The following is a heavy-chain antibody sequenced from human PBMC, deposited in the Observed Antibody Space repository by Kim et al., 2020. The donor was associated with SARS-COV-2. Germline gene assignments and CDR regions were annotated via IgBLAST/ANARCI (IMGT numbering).Heavy chain of an antibody. CDR1: GGSISSGGYY. J-gene: IGHJ4*02. D-gene: IGHD6-13*01. CDR2: IYYSGST. Sequence: SETLSLTCTVSGGSISSGGYYWSWIRQHPGKGLEWIGYIYYSGSTYYNPSLKSRVTISVDTSKNQFSLKLSSVTAADTAVYYCARGGDEGQQQLFDYWGQGTLVTVSS. CDR3: ARGGDEGQQQLFDY. V-gene: IGHV4-31*03.